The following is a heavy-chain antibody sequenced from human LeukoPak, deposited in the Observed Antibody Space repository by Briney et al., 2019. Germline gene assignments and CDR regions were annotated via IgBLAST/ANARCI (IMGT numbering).Heavy chain of an antibody. CDR3: ARHYGP. CDR1: GGSFSGYY. V-gene: IGHV4-34*01. J-gene: IGHJ5*02. Sequence: SETLSLTCAVYGGSFSGYYWSWLRQPPGKGLEWIGSIYDSGSTYYNPSLKSRVTISVDTSKNQFSLKLNSVTAADTAVYYCARHYGPWGQGTLVTVSS. D-gene: IGHD3-16*01. CDR2: IYDSGST.